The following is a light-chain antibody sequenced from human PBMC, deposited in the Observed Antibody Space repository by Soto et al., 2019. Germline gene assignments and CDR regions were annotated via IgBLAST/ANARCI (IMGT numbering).Light chain of an antibody. J-gene: IGLJ3*02. V-gene: IGLV2-14*01. CDR3: NSYTTSSTWV. Sequence: QSALTQPASVSGSPGQSITISCTGTTSDVGGYHYVSWYQQHPGKAPKLLIYEVINRPSGISDRFSGSKSGNTASLTISGLQAEDEADYYCNSYTTSSTWVFGGGNKLTVL. CDR1: TSDVGGYHY. CDR2: EVI.